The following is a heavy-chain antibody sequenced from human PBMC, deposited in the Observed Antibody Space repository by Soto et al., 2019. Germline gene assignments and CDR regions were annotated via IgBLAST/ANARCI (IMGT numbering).Heavy chain of an antibody. V-gene: IGHV3-74*01. CDR1: EFTFNNYW. CDR3: SRAIYLKYGLAV. Sequence: EVQLVESGGGLVQPGGSLRLSCAASEFTFNNYWMHWVRQVPGKGLEWVSRINTDGSSTNYADSVMGRFTISRDNADNKVYLQMNSLRAEDTAVYYCSRAIYLKYGLAVWGQGATVTVSS. J-gene: IGHJ6*02. D-gene: IGHD3-3*01. CDR2: INTDGSST.